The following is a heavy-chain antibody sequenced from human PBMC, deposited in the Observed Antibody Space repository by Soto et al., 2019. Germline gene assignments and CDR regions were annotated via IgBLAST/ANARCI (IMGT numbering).Heavy chain of an antibody. J-gene: IGHJ6*02. CDR3: ARETGEAGNYYGMDV. Sequence: QVQLVQSGAEVKKPGSSVKVSCKASGGTFSSYAISWVRQAPGQGLEWRGGIIPIFGTANYAQKFQGRVTITADESTSTEYMALSSLRSEDTAVYYCARETGEAGNYYGMDVWGQGTTVTVSS. CDR1: GGTFSSYA. CDR2: IIPIFGTA. D-gene: IGHD7-27*01. V-gene: IGHV1-69*12.